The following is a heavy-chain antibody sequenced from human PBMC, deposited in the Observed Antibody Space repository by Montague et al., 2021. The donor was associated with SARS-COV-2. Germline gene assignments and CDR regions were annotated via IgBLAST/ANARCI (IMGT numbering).Heavy chain of an antibody. Sequence: SLRLSCAASGFTISSYGINWVRQAPGKGLEWLSYFGSTSSNIYYGDLVKGRFTVSRDNAKNSVSLQMNGLRAEDTAAYYCARDTPTGYANSWRNNHYYYGRDVGGQGTTVTVSS. CDR2: FGSTSSNI. J-gene: IGHJ6*02. CDR3: ARDTPTGYANSWRNNHYYYGRDV. CDR1: GFTISSYG. V-gene: IGHV3-21*01. D-gene: IGHD1-14*01.